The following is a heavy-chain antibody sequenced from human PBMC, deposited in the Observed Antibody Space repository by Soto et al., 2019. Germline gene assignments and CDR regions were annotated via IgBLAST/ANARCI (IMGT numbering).Heavy chain of an antibody. D-gene: IGHD2-2*01. Sequence: GGSLRLSCAASGFTFSSYAMHWVRQAPGKGLEWVAVISYDGSNKYYADSVKGRFTISRDNSKNTLYLQMNSLRAEDTAVYYCARDLDCVSTSCYGRPYYYYGMDVWGQGTTVTVSS. J-gene: IGHJ6*02. CDR2: ISYDGSNK. CDR1: GFTFSSYA. CDR3: ARDLDCVSTSCYGRPYYYYGMDV. V-gene: IGHV3-30-3*01.